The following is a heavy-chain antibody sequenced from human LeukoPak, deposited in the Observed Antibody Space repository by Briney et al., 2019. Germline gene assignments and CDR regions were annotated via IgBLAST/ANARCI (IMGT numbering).Heavy chain of an antibody. Sequence: AGGPLRLPCVASGFTYSNNHMSWPRHAPGKALGWVCVICGGGTTYYADSVKGRFIISSDSSENTVYLRMNSLSAEDRAVYYCASGPYYGDYGGQWGRGTLVSVSS. V-gene: IGHV3-53*01. CDR1: GFTYSNNH. D-gene: IGHD4-17*01. CDR2: ICGGGTT. J-gene: IGHJ4*02. CDR3: ASGPYYGDYGGQ.